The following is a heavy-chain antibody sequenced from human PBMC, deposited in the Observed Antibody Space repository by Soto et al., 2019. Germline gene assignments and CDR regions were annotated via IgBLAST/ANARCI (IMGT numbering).Heavy chain of an antibody. V-gene: IGHV4-4*02. Sequence: LSLTCAVSGGSISTDNWWSWVRQPPGKGLEWIGEMYHSGDSNFNPSLKSRVTISVDKSKNQFSMQMASVTAADTALYYCTRASASSMLRGVVINWGRGTQVTVSS. CDR3: TRASASSMLRGVVIN. J-gene: IGHJ4*02. D-gene: IGHD3-10*01. CDR2: MYHSGDS. CDR1: GGSISTDNW.